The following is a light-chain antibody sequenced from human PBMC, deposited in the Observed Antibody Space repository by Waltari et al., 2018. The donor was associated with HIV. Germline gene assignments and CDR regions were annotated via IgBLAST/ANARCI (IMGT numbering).Light chain of an antibody. CDR3: QQYYSTPPT. Sequence: DIVMTQSPDSLAVYLGERAALNCKSGQSVLYSSNNKNYLAWYQHKPGQTPKLLIYWASTRESGVPDRFSGSGSGTDFTLTISSLQAEDVAVYYCQQYYSTPPTFGQGTKVEIK. J-gene: IGKJ1*01. CDR2: WAS. CDR1: QSVLYSSNNKNY. V-gene: IGKV4-1*01.